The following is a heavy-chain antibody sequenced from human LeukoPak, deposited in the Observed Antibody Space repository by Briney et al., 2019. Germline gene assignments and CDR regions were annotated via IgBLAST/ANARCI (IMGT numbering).Heavy chain of an antibody. CDR2: IKHDGTEK. CDR3: ATFVGIVSGTYTVPGGLLV. CDR1: EFSPTNFW. J-gene: IGHJ6*04. V-gene: IGHV3-7*01. Sequence: QTGGSLRLSCVASEFSPTNFWMTWVRRARGRGLEWVANIKHDGTEKFYVDSVKGRFTISRDNAKNSLYLQMNSLRAEDTAVYYCATFVGIVSGTYTVPGGLLVWGKGTTVTVSS. D-gene: IGHD2-2*03.